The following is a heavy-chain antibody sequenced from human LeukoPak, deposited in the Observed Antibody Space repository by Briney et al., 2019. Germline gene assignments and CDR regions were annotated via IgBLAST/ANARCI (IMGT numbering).Heavy chain of an antibody. J-gene: IGHJ4*02. CDR2: IFGSGGSS. Sequence: PGGSLRLSCAASGFTFNSYAMYWVRQAPGKGLEWVSGIFGSGGSSHYADSVKGRFTLSSDSSRNTVYFQLNNLRVEDTAIYYCARASWVSSTDAVRWGQGTLVTVSS. CDR3: ARASWVSSTDAVR. CDR1: GFTFNSYA. V-gene: IGHV3-23*01. D-gene: IGHD3-16*01.